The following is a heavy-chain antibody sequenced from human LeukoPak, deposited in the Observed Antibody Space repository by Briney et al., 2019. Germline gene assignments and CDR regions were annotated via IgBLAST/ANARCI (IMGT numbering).Heavy chain of an antibody. CDR1: GFTFSDYY. Sequence: GGSLRLSCAASGFTFSDYYMSWIRQAPGKGLEWVSYISSSGSTIYYADSVKGRFTISRDNAKNSLYLQMNSLRAEDTAVYYCARDRYYDSSGYEDGYYFDYWGQGTLVTVSS. D-gene: IGHD3-22*01. CDR3: ARDRYYDSSGYEDGYYFDY. CDR2: ISSSGSTI. V-gene: IGHV3-11*01. J-gene: IGHJ4*02.